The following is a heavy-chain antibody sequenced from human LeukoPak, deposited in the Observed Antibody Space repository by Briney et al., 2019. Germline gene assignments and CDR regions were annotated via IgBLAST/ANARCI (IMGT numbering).Heavy chain of an antibody. D-gene: IGHD3-10*01. CDR3: ARSGSSMEY. J-gene: IGHJ4*02. CDR2: IKQDGSEK. V-gene: IGHV3-7*01. Sequence: RGSLRLSCAASGFSPRTYWMSWGGQAAGQGLEWMANIKQDGSEKNYLASVKGLFTTSRDNAKNLLELQMNGLRAEDTAVYYCARSGSSMEYWGQGTLVTVSS. CDR1: GFSPRTYW.